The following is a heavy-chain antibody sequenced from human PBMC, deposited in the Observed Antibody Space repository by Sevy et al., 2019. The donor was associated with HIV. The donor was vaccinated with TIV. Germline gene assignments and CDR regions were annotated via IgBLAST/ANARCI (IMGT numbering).Heavy chain of an antibody. CDR3: VIDPQINDIAESGIIH. J-gene: IGHJ4*02. CDR2: IWWDGSEK. CDR1: GFTFRKYG. V-gene: IGHV3-33*03. Sequence: GGSLRLSCAASGFTFRKYGMHWVRQAPGKGLEWVAVIWWDGSEKYYADSVKGRFTISRDNSEDTMYLQMRSLRADDTAVYYCVIDPQINDIAESGIIHWGQGTLVTVSS. D-gene: IGHD6-13*01.